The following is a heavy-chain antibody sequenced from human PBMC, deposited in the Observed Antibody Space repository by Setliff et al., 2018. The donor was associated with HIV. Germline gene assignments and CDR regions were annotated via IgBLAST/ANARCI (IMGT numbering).Heavy chain of an antibody. CDR1: GGSISSSGPGYY. J-gene: IGHJ4*02. Sequence: TSETLSLTCTVSGGSISSSGPGYYWGWVRQAPGGGLEWIGSVYYSGSTYYNPSLKSRVTISLDTSKNQLSLRLTSMTDADTAVYYCARSQPDTIFGVVIFDYWGQGKMVTVSS. CDR3: ARSQPDTIFGVVIFDY. D-gene: IGHD3-3*01. V-gene: IGHV4-39*01. CDR2: VYYSGST.